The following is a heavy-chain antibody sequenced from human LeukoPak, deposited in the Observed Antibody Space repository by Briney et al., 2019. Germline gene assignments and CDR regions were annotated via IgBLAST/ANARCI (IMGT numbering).Heavy chain of an antibody. V-gene: IGHV1-2*02. J-gene: IGHJ4*02. Sequence: ASVKVSCKASGYTFTGYYINWVRQAPGQGPEWMGWTNPDAGGTNYAQKFQGRVTMTRDTSTSTAYMELSSLRSEDTAVYYCARDRPWVGIVATSTYFFGYWGQGTLVTVSS. CDR3: ARDRPWVGIVATSTYFFGY. CDR1: GYTFTGYY. CDR2: TNPDAGGT. D-gene: IGHD5-12*01.